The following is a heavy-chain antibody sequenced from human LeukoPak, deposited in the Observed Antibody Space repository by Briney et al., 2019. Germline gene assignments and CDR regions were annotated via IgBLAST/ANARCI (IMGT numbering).Heavy chain of an antibody. D-gene: IGHD3-10*02. J-gene: IGHJ6*04. CDR2: ISSSGSTI. CDR1: GFTFSSYE. Sequence: GGSLRLSCAASGFTFSSYEMNWVRQAPGKGLEWVSYISSSGSTIYYADSVKGRFTISSDNAKNSLYLQMNSLRAEDTAVYYCAELGITMIGGVWGKGTTVTISS. CDR3: AELGITMIGGV. V-gene: IGHV3-48*03.